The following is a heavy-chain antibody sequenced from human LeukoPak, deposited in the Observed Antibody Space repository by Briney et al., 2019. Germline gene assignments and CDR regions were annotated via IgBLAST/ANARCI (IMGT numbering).Heavy chain of an antibody. CDR3: ARARPGIITIFGVVIDGGWFDP. CDR2: IYYSGSA. CDR1: NGSMSSYF. D-gene: IGHD3-3*01. V-gene: IGHV4-59*12. J-gene: IGHJ5*02. Sequence: PSETLSLTGTVSNGSMSSYFWSWIRQPPGKGLEWIGYIYYSGSANFNPSLKSRVTISVDTSKNQFSLKLSSVTAADTAVYYCARARPGIITIFGVVIDGGWFDPWGQGTLVTVSS.